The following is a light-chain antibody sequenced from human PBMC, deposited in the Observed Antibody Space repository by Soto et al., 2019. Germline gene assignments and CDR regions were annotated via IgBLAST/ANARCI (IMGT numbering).Light chain of an antibody. V-gene: IGLV4-69*01. J-gene: IGLJ3*02. CDR3: QTWGTGIRGV. CDR1: SGHSSYA. CDR2: LNSDGSH. Sequence: QLMLTQSPSASASLGASVKLTCTLSSGHSSYAIAWHQQQPEKGPRYLMKLNSDGSHSKGDGIPDRFSGSSSGAERYLTISSLQSEDEADYYCQTWGTGIRGVFGGGTKLNVL.